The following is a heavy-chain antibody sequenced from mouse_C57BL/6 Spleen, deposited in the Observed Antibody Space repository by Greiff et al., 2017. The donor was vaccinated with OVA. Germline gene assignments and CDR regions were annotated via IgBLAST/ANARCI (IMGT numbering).Heavy chain of an antibody. CDR2: ISYDGSN. CDR3: ARDYYGSSYYY. D-gene: IGHD1-1*01. CDR1: GYSITSGYY. J-gene: IGHJ2*01. Sequence: ESGPGLVKPSQSLSLTCSVTGYSITSGYYWNWIRQFPGNKLEWMGYISYDGSNNYNPSLKNRISITRDTSKNQFFLKLNSVTTEDTATYYCARDYYGSSYYYWGQGTTLTVSS. V-gene: IGHV3-6*01.